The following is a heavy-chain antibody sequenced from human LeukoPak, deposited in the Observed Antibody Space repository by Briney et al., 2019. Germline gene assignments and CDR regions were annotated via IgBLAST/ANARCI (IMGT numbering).Heavy chain of an antibody. D-gene: IGHD4-23*01. CDR1: GGSISSGSYY. J-gene: IGHJ4*02. CDR3: VSYGGNVWNGVDY. Sequence: SETLSLTCTVSGGSISSGSYYWSWIRQPAGKGLEWIGRIYTSGGTNYNPSLKSRVTISVDKSKNQFSLKLSSVTAADTAVYYCVSYGGNVWNGVDYWGQGTLVTVSS. CDR2: IYTSGGT. V-gene: IGHV4-61*02.